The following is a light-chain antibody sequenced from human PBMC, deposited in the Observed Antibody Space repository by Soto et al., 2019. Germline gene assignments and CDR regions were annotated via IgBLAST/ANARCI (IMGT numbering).Light chain of an antibody. CDR3: QQYYNWPRT. Sequence: ENVLTQALVTVSLYPGKRATLSCMASQSVSSYLAWYQQKPGQAPRLLFYGASTGATGLPARFSGSGSGTEFTLTINSLQAEDCAVYYCQQYYNWPRTFGQGTRLENK. J-gene: IGKJ5*01. V-gene: IGKV3-15*01. CDR1: QSVSSY. CDR2: GAS.